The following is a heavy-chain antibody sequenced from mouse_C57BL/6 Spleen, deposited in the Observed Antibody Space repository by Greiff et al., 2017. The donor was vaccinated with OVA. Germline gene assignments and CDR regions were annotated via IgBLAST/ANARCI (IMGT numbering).Heavy chain of an antibody. CDR3: ARDTTVEAHWYFDV. CDR1: GFTFSDYG. V-gene: IGHV5-17*01. D-gene: IGHD1-1*01. Sequence: EVKVVESGGGLVKPGGSLKLSCAASGFTFSDYGMHWVRQAPEKGLEWVAYISSGSSTIYYADTVKGRFTISRDNAKNTLFLQMTSLRSEDTAMYYCARDTTVEAHWYFDVWGTGTTVTVSS. CDR2: ISSGSSTI. J-gene: IGHJ1*03.